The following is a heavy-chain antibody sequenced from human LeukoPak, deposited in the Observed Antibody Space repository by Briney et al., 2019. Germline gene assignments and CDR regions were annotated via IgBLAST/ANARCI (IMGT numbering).Heavy chain of an antibody. V-gene: IGHV4-59*08. D-gene: IGHD5-24*01. Sequence: SETLSLTCTVSGGSISNYYWSWIRQPPGKGLEWIGYIYYSKNTNYNPSLRSRVTISVDTSKNQFSLKLSSVTAADTAVYYCARLTRDGYNAYFDHWGQGTLVTVSS. CDR3: ARLTRDGYNAYFDH. J-gene: IGHJ4*02. CDR1: GGSISNYY. CDR2: IYYSKNT.